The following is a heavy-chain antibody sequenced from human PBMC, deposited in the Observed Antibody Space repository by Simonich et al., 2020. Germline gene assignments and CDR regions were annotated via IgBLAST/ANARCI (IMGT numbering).Heavy chain of an antibody. CDR3: ARQIAARRDSEDV. D-gene: IGHD6-6*01. Sequence: QLQLQESGPGLVKPSETLSLTCTVSGGSISSSSYYWGWIRQPPGKGLEWIGSFYYSGSTYYNPSLKSRVTISVDTSKNQFSLKLSSVTAADTAVYYCARQIAARRDSEDVWGQGTTVTVSS. J-gene: IGHJ6*02. CDR1: GGSISSSSYY. CDR2: FYYSGST. V-gene: IGHV4-39*01.